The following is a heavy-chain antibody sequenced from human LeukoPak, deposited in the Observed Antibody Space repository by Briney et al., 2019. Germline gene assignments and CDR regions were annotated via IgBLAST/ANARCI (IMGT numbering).Heavy chain of an antibody. Sequence: GGSLRLSCAASGFTFDDYAMHWLRQAPGKGLEWVSLISWDGGSTYYADSVKGRFTISRDNSKNSLYLQMNSLRAEDTALYYCAKDTAFYYDSSVYIDYWGQGTLVTVSS. V-gene: IGHV3-43D*03. D-gene: IGHD3-22*01. J-gene: IGHJ4*02. CDR3: AKDTAFYYDSSVYIDY. CDR1: GFTFDDYA. CDR2: ISWDGGST.